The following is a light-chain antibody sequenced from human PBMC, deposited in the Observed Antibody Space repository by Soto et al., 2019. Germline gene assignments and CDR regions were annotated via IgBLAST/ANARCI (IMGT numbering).Light chain of an antibody. CDR3: QQCYMGWT. Sequence: DIQMTQSPSTLSASVGDRFTITCRASQSIGRFLAWYQHQPGKAPKLLIYDASTLESGVPSRFSGTGSGTEFTFSITSLQPEDFGTYYCQQCYMGWTFGQGTKV. CDR1: QSIGRF. J-gene: IGKJ1*01. V-gene: IGKV1-5*01. CDR2: DAS.